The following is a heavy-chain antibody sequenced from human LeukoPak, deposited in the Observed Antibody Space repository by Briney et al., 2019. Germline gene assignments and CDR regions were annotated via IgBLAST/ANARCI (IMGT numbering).Heavy chain of an antibody. CDR3: ARDQKGNYNDSSGYYYINWFDP. D-gene: IGHD3-22*01. CDR1: GFTFSSYW. J-gene: IGHJ5*02. Sequence: AGGSLRLSCAASGFTFSSYWMSWVRQAPGKGLEWVANIKQDGSEKYYVDSVKGRFTISRDNAKNSLYLQMNSLRAEDTAVYYCARDQKGNYNDSSGYYYINWFDPWGQGTLVTVSS. V-gene: IGHV3-7*01. CDR2: IKQDGSEK.